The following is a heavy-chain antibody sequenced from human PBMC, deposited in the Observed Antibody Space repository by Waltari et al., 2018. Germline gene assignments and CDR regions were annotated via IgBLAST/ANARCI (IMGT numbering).Heavy chain of an antibody. D-gene: IGHD3-3*02. V-gene: IGHV4-61*02. Sequence: QVQLQESGPGLVKPSQTLSLTCSVSGVSITSGSHYWSWIRQPAGKGLEWIGHIYTSGSTKYNPYLKRRVTISVDTSKNQFSLRLSSVTAADTAVYYCVTVGSSIQAFDYFDNWGQGTLVTVSS. CDR2: IYTSGST. CDR1: GVSITSGSHY. CDR3: VTVGSSIQAFDYFDN. J-gene: IGHJ4*02.